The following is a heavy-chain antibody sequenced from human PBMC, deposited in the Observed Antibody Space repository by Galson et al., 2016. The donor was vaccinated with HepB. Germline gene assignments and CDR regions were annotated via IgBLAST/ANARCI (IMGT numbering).Heavy chain of an antibody. CDR2: IRYRRTRT. J-gene: IGHJ4*02. Sequence: SLRLSCAASGFTFSTYTMSWVRQAPGKGLEWVSVIRYRRTRTYYADSVKGRFTISRDDSKNTLYLQMSSLRAEDTAVYYCARLRVGLVGASTYDDWGQGTLVTVSS. CDR3: ARLRVGLVGASTYDD. V-gene: IGHV3-23*01. CDR1: GFTFSTYT. D-gene: IGHD1-26*01.